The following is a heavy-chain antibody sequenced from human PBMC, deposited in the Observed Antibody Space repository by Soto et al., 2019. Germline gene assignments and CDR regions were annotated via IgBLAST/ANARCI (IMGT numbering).Heavy chain of an antibody. J-gene: IGHJ4*02. CDR1: GGSISSYY. CDR3: ARTSGRASGYYDY. Sequence: SETLSLTCTVSGGSISSYYWSWIRQPPGKGLEWIGYIYYSGSTNYNPSLKSRVTISVDTSKNRFSLKLSSVTAADTAVYYCARTSGRASGYYDYWGQGTLVTVSS. V-gene: IGHV4-59*08. CDR2: IYYSGST. D-gene: IGHD3-22*01.